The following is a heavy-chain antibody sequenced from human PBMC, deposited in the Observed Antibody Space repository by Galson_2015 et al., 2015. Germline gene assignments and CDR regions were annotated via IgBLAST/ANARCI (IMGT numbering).Heavy chain of an antibody. CDR1: GYTLTELS. V-gene: IGHV1-24*01. D-gene: IGHD3-10*01. J-gene: IGHJ2*01. CDR2: FDPEDGET. Sequence: SVKVSCKVSGYTLTELSMHWVRQAPGKGLEWMGGFDPEDGETIYAQKFQGRVTMTEDTSTDTAYMELSSLRSEDTAVYYCATDVYYGSGTGLYWYFDLWGRGTLVTVSS. CDR3: ATDVYYGSGTGLYWYFDL.